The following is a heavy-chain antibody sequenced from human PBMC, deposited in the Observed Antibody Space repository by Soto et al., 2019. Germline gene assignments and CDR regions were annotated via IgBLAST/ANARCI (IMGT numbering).Heavy chain of an antibody. CDR1: GGSMTSYY. V-gene: IGHV4-4*07. J-gene: IGHJ5*02. Sequence: SETLSLTCTVSGGSMTSYYWTWIRQPAGKGLEWIGRVYSSGGTHYNPSLRSRVTISLDTSKNQFSLRLLSVTDADTAVYFCERGQRFSEWFDPWGQGTLVTVSS. CDR2: VYSSGGT. D-gene: IGHD3-3*01. CDR3: ERGQRFSEWFDP.